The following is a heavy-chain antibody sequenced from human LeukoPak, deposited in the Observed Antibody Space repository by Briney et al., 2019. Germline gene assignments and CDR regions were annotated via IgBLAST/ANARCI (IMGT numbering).Heavy chain of an antibody. CDR3: ARSLPYYDILTDAFDI. CDR2: INHSGST. Sequence: SETLSLTCAVYGVSFSGYYWSWIRQPPGKGLEWIGEINHSGSTNYNPSLKSRVTISVDTSKNQFSLKLSSVTAADTAVYYCARSLPYYDILTDAFDIWGQGTMVTVSS. V-gene: IGHV4-34*01. D-gene: IGHD3-9*01. CDR1: GVSFSGYY. J-gene: IGHJ3*02.